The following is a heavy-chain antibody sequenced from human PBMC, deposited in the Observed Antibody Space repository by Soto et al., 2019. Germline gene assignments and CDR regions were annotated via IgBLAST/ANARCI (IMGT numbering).Heavy chain of an antibody. CDR2: IYYSGST. Sequence: QLQLQESGPGLVKPSETLSLTCTVSGGSISSSSYYWGWIRQPPGKGLEWIGSIYYSGSTYYNPSLKSRVTISVDTSKNQFSLKLSSVTAADTAVYYCGGLDQTYYYGSGSYNYWGQGTLVTVSS. CDR3: GGLDQTYYYGSGSYNY. J-gene: IGHJ4*02. D-gene: IGHD3-10*01. V-gene: IGHV4-39*01. CDR1: GGSISSSSYY.